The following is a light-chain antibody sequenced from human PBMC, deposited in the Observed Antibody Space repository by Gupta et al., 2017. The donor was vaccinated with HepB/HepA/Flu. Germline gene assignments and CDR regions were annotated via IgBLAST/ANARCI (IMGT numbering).Light chain of an antibody. CDR3: QQRSNWPWT. J-gene: IGKJ1*01. CDR2: DAS. Sequence: EIVLTQSPATLSWSPGERSTLSCRASQSVSSYLAWYQQKPGQAPRLLIYDASNRANGIPARFSGSGSGTEFTLTISSREPEDFAVYYCQQRSNWPWTFGQGTKVEIK. CDR1: QSVSSY. V-gene: IGKV3-11*01.